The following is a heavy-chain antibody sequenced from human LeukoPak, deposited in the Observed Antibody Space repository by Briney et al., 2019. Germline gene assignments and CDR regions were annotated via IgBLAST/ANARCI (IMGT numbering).Heavy chain of an antibody. J-gene: IGHJ4*02. CDR2: IYYRGST. D-gene: IGHD4-23*01. CDR1: GGSISSSSYY. CDR3: ARGAVVTPFDY. V-gene: IGHV4-39*07. Sequence: SETLSLTCTVAGGSISSSSYYWGWIRQPPGRGLEWIGNIYYRGSTYYNPSFKSRVTISVDTSKNQFSLKLSSVTAADTAVYYCARGAVVTPFDYWGQGTLVTVSS.